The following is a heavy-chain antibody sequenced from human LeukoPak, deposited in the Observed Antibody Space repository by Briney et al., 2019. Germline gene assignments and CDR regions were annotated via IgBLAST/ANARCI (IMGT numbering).Heavy chain of an antibody. V-gene: IGHV1-2*02. CDR1: GYTFTGYY. Sequence: ASVKVSCKASGYTFTGYYMHWVRQAPGQGPEWMGWINPNSGGTNYAQKFQGRVTMTRDTSISTAYMELSRLRSDDTAVYYCARARHYYYYMDVWGKGTTVTVSS. CDR3: ARARHYYYYMDV. J-gene: IGHJ6*03. CDR2: INPNSGGT.